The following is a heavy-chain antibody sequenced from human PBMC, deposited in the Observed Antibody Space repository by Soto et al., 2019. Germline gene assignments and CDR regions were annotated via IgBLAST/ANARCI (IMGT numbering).Heavy chain of an antibody. CDR3: AKAEQYYYGSGSYYYYGMDV. J-gene: IGHJ6*02. CDR2: ISGSGGST. Sequence: GGSLRLSCAASGFTFSSYAMSWVRQAPGKGLEWVSAISGSGGSTYYADSVKGRFTISRDNSKNTLYLQMNSLRAEDTAVYYCAKAEQYYYGSGSYYYYGMDVWGQGTTVTSP. CDR1: GFTFSSYA. V-gene: IGHV3-23*01. D-gene: IGHD3-10*01.